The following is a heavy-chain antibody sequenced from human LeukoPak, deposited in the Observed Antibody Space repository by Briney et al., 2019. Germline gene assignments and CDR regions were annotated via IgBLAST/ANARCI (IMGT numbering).Heavy chain of an antibody. D-gene: IGHD3-3*01. CDR3: AKHMEWLLSHSDY. V-gene: IGHV3-23*01. J-gene: IGHJ4*02. CDR1: GFTFSSYA. CDR2: ISGSGGST. Sequence: GGSLRLSCAASGFTFSSYAMSWVRQAPGKGLEWVSAISGSGGSTYYADSVKGRFTISRDNSKNTLYLQINSLRAEDTAVYYCAKHMEWLLSHSDYWGQGTLVTVSS.